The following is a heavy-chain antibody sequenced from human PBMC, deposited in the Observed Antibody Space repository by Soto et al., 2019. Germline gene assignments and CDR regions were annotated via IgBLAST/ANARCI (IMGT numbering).Heavy chain of an antibody. CDR2: INAGNGNT. D-gene: IGHD6-19*01. V-gene: IGHV1-3*01. Sequence: QVQLVQSGAEMKKPGASVKVSCKTSGYTFTSYAMHWVRQAPGQRLEWMGWINAGNGNTKYSQKFQGRVTITIDTSASTAYMELSSLRSEDTAIYYCARDLGGWPDYWGQGTLVTVSS. J-gene: IGHJ4*02. CDR1: GYTFTSYA. CDR3: ARDLGGWPDY.